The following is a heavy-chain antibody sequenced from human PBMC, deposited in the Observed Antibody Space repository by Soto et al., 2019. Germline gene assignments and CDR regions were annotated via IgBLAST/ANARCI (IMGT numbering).Heavy chain of an antibody. Sequence: GASVKVSCKASGYTFTSYGISWVRQAPGQGLEWMGWISAYNGNTNYAQKLQGRVTMTTDTSTSTAYMELRSLRSDDTAVYYCARDVVVVAATTRQNAFDIWGQGTMVTVSS. J-gene: IGHJ3*02. CDR2: ISAYNGNT. CDR3: ARDVVVVAATTRQNAFDI. V-gene: IGHV1-18*01. CDR1: GYTFTSYG. D-gene: IGHD2-15*01.